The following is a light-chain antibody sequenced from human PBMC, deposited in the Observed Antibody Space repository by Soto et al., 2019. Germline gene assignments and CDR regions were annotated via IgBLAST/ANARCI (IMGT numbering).Light chain of an antibody. CDR3: QHYNNWPPYT. CDR2: DAS. Sequence: EIVMTQSPATLFVSSGERVTVSCRASQSVNSNLAWYQQKPGQAPRLLIYDASTRATGIPARFSGSGSGTEFTLTISSLQSEDFAVYYCQHYNNWPPYTFGQGTKLEIK. CDR1: QSVNSN. V-gene: IGKV3-15*01. J-gene: IGKJ2*01.